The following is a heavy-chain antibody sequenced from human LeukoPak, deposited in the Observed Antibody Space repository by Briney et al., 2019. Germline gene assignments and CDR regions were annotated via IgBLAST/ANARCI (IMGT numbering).Heavy chain of an antibody. Sequence: ASVKVSCKASGYTFSSFYMHWVRQASGRELEWMGIINPSSGSTSYAQKFQDRVTMTRDTATSTVYMELSSLRSEDTAVYYCAREIAFRAGLDAFDIWGQGTMVTVSS. CDR3: AREIAFRAGLDAFDI. CDR1: GYTFSSFY. J-gene: IGHJ3*02. V-gene: IGHV1-46*01. CDR2: INPSSGST.